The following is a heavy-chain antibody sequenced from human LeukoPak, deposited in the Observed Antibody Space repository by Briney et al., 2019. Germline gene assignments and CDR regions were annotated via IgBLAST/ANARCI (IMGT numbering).Heavy chain of an antibody. Sequence: SETLSLTCTVSGGSISSSSYYWSWIRQPPGKGLEWIVYIYYSGSTNYNPSLKSRVTISVDTSKNQFSLKLSSVTAADTAVYYCARMDLGVIFDYWGQGTLVTVSS. CDR1: GGSISSSSYY. CDR3: ARMDLGVIFDY. CDR2: IYYSGST. D-gene: IGHD3-16*02. V-gene: IGHV4-61*01. J-gene: IGHJ4*02.